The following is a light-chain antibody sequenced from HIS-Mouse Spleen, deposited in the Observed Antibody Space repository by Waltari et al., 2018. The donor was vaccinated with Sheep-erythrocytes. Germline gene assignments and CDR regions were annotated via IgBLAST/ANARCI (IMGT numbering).Light chain of an antibody. Sequence: EIVLTQSPGTLSLSPGERATLSCRASQSFSSSYLAWYQQKPGQAPRLLIYGASIRATGSPDRFSGSGSGTDFTLTISRLEPEDCAVYYCQQYGSSPFTFGPGTKVDIK. J-gene: IGKJ3*01. CDR3: QQYGSSPFT. CDR1: QSFSSSY. V-gene: IGKV3-20*01. CDR2: GAS.